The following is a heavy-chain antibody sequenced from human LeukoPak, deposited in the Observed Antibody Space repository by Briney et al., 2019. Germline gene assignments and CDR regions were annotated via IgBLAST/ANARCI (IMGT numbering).Heavy chain of an antibody. D-gene: IGHD2-2*01. CDR3: ARDGRYCSSTSCYPWYYYYYMDV. J-gene: IGHJ6*03. Sequence: GGSLRLSCAASGFTFSSYWMSWVRQAPGKGLEWVANIKQDGSEKYYADSVKGRFTISRDNAKNSLYLQMNSLRAEDTAVYYCARDGRYCSSTSCYPWYYYYYMDVWGKGTTVTVSS. CDR2: IKQDGSEK. V-gene: IGHV3-7*01. CDR1: GFTFSSYW.